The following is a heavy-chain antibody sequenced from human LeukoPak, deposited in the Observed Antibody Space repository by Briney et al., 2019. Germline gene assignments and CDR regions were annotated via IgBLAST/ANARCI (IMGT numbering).Heavy chain of an antibody. CDR3: ARSRLISDFWSGHYYYGMDV. Sequence: ASVKVSCKASGYTFTSYGISWVRQAPGQGLEWMGWISAYNGNTNYAQKLQGRVTMTTDTSTSTAYMELRSLRSDDTAVYYCARSRLISDFWSGHYYYGMDVWGQGTTVTVSS. J-gene: IGHJ6*02. CDR1: GYTFTSYG. CDR2: ISAYNGNT. V-gene: IGHV1-18*01. D-gene: IGHD3-3*01.